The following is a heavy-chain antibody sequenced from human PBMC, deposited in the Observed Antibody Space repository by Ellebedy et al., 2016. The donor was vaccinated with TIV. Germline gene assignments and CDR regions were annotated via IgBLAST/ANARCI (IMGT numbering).Heavy chain of an antibody. CDR1: GGSISTSDYY. Sequence: MPGGSLRLSCTVSGGSISTSDYYWNWIRQPPGKGLEWIGSIYYSGSAYYNPSLKSRVTVSVDTSKNQFSLNLSSVTAADTAVYYCAREPAITRGRFNTWGQGTLVTVSS. CDR3: AREPAITRGRFNT. CDR2: IYYSGSA. D-gene: IGHD1-1*01. J-gene: IGHJ5*02. V-gene: IGHV4-39*07.